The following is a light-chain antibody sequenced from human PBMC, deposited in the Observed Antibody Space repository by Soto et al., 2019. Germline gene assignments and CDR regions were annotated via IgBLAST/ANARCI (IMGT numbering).Light chain of an antibody. V-gene: IGKV3-20*01. CDR3: QQYVSSPLWT. CDR1: QSVSTAY. CDR2: GAS. J-gene: IGKJ1*01. Sequence: EIVLTQSPGTLSLSPGERATLSCRAIQSVSTAYLAWYQQKPGQAPRLLIYGASRRATGIPDRFSGSGSGTHFTLTISRVEPEDFAVYSCQQYVSSPLWTFGQGTKVDIK.